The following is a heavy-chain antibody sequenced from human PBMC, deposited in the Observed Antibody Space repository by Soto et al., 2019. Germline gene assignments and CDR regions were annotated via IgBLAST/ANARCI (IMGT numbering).Heavy chain of an antibody. V-gene: IGHV4-61*01. CDR3: ARDSGGNWFDP. CDR1: GGSVSSGSYY. Sequence: SETLSLTCTVSGGSVSSGSYYWSWIRQPPGKGLEWIGYIYYSGSTNYNPSLKSRVTISVDTSKNQFSLKLSSVTAADTAVYYCARDSGGNWFDPWGQGTLVTSPQ. D-gene: IGHD2-15*01. CDR2: IYYSGST. J-gene: IGHJ5*02.